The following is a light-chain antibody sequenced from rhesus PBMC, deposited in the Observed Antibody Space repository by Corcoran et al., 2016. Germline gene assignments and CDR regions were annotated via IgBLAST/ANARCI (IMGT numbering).Light chain of an antibody. CDR1: QSVGSY. Sequence: ETVVTQSPATLSLSPGERATLSCRASQSVGSYLAWYQQKPGQAPRLPIYGASSRATGIPDRFSGSGSGTDCTLTISSLEPEDVGVYYWQQSSNLWTFGQGTKVEIK. V-gene: IGKV3-24*04. J-gene: IGKJ1*01. CDR3: QQSSNLWT. CDR2: GAS.